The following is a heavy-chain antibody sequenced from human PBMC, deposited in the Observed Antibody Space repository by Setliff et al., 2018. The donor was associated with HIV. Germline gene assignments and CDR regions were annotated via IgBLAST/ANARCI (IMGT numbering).Heavy chain of an antibody. J-gene: IGHJ4*02. V-gene: IGHV4-4*07. CDR1: GGSMSSYY. CDR2: IYTSGSI. Sequence: SETLSLTCSVSGGSMSSYYWSWIRQTASKGLEWIGRIYTSGSIIYNPSLRSRVTMSVDTSKNQFSLKLSSVTAADTAMYYCARRMAAGTFDYWGQGTLVTVSS. CDR3: ARRMAAGTFDY. D-gene: IGHD6-13*01.